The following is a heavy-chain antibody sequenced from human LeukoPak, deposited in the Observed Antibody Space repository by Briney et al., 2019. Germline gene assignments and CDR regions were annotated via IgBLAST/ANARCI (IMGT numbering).Heavy chain of an antibody. CDR3: ARGMGPYYDSSGSLFDY. V-gene: IGHV3-64*01. Sequence: PGGSLRLSCAASGFAFNNYAMSWVRQAPGKGLEYVSAISSIGGSTYHANSVKGRFTISRDNSKNTLYLQMGSLRAEDMAVYYCARGMGPYYDSSGSLFDYWGQGTLVTVSS. CDR2: ISSIGGST. CDR1: GFAFNNYA. D-gene: IGHD3-22*01. J-gene: IGHJ4*02.